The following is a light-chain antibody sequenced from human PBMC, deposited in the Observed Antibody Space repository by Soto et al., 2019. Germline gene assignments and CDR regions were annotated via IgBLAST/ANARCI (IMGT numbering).Light chain of an antibody. CDR1: QDIRND. Sequence: DIQMTQSPSSLSASVGDRVTITCRASQDIRNDLAWYQQKPGKVPKLLIYAASTLESGVPSRFTGGGYGTDFTLTINSLQPEDLETYYCQKYKLVQWTFGKGTKVDIX. CDR2: AAS. V-gene: IGKV1-27*01. J-gene: IGKJ1*01. CDR3: QKYKLVQWT.